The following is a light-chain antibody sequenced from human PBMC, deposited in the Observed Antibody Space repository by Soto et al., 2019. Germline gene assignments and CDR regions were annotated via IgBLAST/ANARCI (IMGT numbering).Light chain of an antibody. CDR3: QQYHSDPIT. Sequence: DIQMTQSPSTLSASVGDRVTITCRASQSISSWLAWYQQKPGKAPKLLIYDASSLESGVPSRFSGSGSGTDFTLTINSLQAEDVAAYYCQQYHSDPITFGQGTRLEIK. CDR2: DAS. V-gene: IGKV1-5*01. CDR1: QSISSW. J-gene: IGKJ5*01.